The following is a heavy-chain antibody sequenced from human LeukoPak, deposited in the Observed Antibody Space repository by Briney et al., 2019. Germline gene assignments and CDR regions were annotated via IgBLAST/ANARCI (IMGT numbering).Heavy chain of an antibody. CDR1: GGSISSSDYY. Sequence: SETLSLTCTVSGGSISSSDYYWGWIRQPPGKGLEWIGCIYYSGSTYYNPSLKSRVTISLVTSKNQFSRKLRSVTAADTAVYYCARRRWASSNVDYWGQGALVTVSS. D-gene: IGHD1-1*01. CDR3: ARRRWASSNVDY. V-gene: IGHV4-39*01. CDR2: IYYSGST. J-gene: IGHJ4*02.